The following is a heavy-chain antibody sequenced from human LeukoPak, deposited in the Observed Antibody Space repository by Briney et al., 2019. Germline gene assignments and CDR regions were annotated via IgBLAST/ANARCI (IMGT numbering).Heavy chain of an antibody. CDR2: ISSGGNT. J-gene: IGHJ4*02. Sequence: PGGSLRLSCKVSRFTVSSNSWSCVRQAPGKGLEWVSFISSGGNTDHSDSVKGRFTISRDNSKNTLYLQMNSLRAEDTAIYYCARRAGEYSHPYDYWGQGTLVTVSS. CDR3: ARRAGEYSHPYDY. V-gene: IGHV3-53*01. D-gene: IGHD2-15*01. CDR1: RFTVSSNS.